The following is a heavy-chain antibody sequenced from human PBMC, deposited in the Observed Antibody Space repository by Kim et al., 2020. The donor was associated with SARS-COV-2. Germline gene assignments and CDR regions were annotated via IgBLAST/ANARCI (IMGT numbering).Heavy chain of an antibody. D-gene: IGHD1-26*01. V-gene: IGHV3-74*01. CDR1: GFTFSSHG. CDR3: ARGGEVSRPSGSYGDC. Sequence: GGSLRLSCAASGFTFSSHGMLWVRQAPGKGLEWVSGINSDGASTTYADSVKGRFTISRDNAKNTLYLQMNSLRAEDTAVYYCARGGEVSRPSGSYGDCWGQGTLVTVSS. CDR2: INSDGAST. J-gene: IGHJ4*02.